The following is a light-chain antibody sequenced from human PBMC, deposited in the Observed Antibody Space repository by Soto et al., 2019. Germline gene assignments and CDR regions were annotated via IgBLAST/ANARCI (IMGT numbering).Light chain of an antibody. CDR3: GTWDSSLSAGV. J-gene: IGLJ2*01. Sequence: QSVLTQPPSVSAAPGQKVTISCSGSSSNIGNNYVSWYQQLPGTAPKLLIYDNSKRPPGIPDRFSGSKSGTSATLGITGLQTGDEADYYCGTWDSSLSAGVFGGGTKVTVL. CDR2: DNS. CDR1: SSNIGNNY. V-gene: IGLV1-51*01.